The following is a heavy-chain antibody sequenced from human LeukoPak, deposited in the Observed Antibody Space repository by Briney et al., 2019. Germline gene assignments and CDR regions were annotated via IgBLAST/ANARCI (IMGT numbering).Heavy chain of an antibody. J-gene: IGHJ6*03. Sequence: PSETLSLTCTVSGGSISSYYWSWIRQPPGKGLEWIGYIYYSGSTNYNPSLKSRVTISVDTSKNQFSLKLSSVTAADTAVYYCARGYYYDSSGYPSYYMDVWGKGTTVTVSS. D-gene: IGHD3-22*01. CDR1: GGSISSYY. V-gene: IGHV4-59*01. CDR2: IYYSGST. CDR3: ARGYYYDSSGYPSYYMDV.